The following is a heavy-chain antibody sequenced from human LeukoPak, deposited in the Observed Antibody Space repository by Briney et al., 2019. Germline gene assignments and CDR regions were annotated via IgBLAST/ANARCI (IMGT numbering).Heavy chain of an antibody. CDR1: GGSISSSNW. J-gene: IGHJ4*02. CDR3: ARIPAVTGPPYYFDY. V-gene: IGHV4-4*02. CDR2: IYHSGST. Sequence: SGTLSLTCAVSGGSISSSNWWSWVRQPPGKGLEWIGEIYHSGSTNYNPSLKSRITISVDKSKNQFSLKLSSATAADTAVYYCARIPAVTGPPYYFDYWGQGTLVTVSS. D-gene: IGHD6-19*01.